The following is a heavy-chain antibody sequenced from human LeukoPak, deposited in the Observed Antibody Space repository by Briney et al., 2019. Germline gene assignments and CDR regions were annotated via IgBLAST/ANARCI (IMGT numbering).Heavy chain of an antibody. CDR3: ARGTAAAGTRWFDP. Sequence: SETLSLTCTVSGGSISSSSYYWGWIRQPPGKGLEWIGSIYYSGSTYYNPSLKSRVTISVDTSKNQFSLKLSSVTAADTAVYYCARGTAAAGTRWFDPWGQGTLVTVSS. CDR2: IYYSGST. J-gene: IGHJ5*02. CDR1: GGSISSSSYY. D-gene: IGHD6-13*01. V-gene: IGHV4-39*01.